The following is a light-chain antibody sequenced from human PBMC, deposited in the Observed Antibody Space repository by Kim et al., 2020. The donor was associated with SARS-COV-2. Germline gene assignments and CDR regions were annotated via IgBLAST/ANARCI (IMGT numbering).Light chain of an antibody. CDR2: GAS. CDR1: QGISTS. V-gene: IGKV1-27*01. CDR3: QKYDSVPHS. Sequence: SSSVGDRLTISCRASQGISTSLIWYQQKPGKVPTLLIYGASTLQSGVPSRFSGSGSGTDFTLTINSLQPEDVATYYCQKYDSVPHSFGQGTKLEI. J-gene: IGKJ2*03.